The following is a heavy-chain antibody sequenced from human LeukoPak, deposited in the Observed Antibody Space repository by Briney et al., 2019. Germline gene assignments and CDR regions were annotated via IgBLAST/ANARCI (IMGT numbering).Heavy chain of an antibody. J-gene: IGHJ5*02. CDR2: IYASGST. Sequence: SETLSLTCTVSGGSISSYYWSWIRQPAGKGLEWIGRIYASGSTNYNPSLKSRVTMSVDTSKNQFSLKLSSVTAADTAVYYCASSTYYYDSSGFPSWGQGTRVTVSS. CDR1: GGSISSYY. CDR3: ASSTYYYDSSGFPS. D-gene: IGHD3-22*01. V-gene: IGHV4-4*07.